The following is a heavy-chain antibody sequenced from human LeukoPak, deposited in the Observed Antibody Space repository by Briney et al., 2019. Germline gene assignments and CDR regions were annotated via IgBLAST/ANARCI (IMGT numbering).Heavy chain of an antibody. CDR3: VKDKTSRGSGSYWSYGMDV. J-gene: IGHJ6*02. CDR2: VTWDGSTT. D-gene: IGHD3-10*01. Sequence: GSLRLSCAAFEFNFEDYTMHWVRQPPGKGLEWVSLVTWDGSTTYYAGSVKGRFTISRDNSENSLHLQMNSLRSEDTAVYYCVKDKTSRGSGSYWSYGMDVWGQGTTVTVSS. V-gene: IGHV3-43*01. CDR1: EFNFEDYT.